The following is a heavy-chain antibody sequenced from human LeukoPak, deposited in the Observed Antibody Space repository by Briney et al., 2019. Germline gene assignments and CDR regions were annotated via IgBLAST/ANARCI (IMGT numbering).Heavy chain of an antibody. D-gene: IGHD2-2*01. V-gene: IGHV3-48*01. J-gene: IGHJ6*02. CDR3: ARSGYCSSTSCTDDYYYGMDV. CDR2: ISSSSSTI. Sequence: RGSLRLSCAASGFTFSSYSMNWVRQAPGKGLEWVSYISSSSSTIYYADSVKGRFTISRDNAKNSLYLQMNSLRAEDTAVYYCARSGYCSSTSCTDDYYYGMDVWGQGTTVTVSS. CDR1: GFTFSSYS.